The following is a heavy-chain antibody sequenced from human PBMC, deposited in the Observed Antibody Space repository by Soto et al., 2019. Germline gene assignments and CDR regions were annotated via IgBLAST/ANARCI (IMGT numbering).Heavy chain of an antibody. J-gene: IGHJ6*02. V-gene: IGHV4-30-4*01. Sequence: PSETLSLTCTVSGGSISSGDYYWSWIRQPPWKGLEWIGYIYYSGSTYYNPSLKSRVTISVDTSKNQFSLKLSSVTAADTAVYYCARDGSGSYYKFGYYYYGMDVWGQGXTVTVYS. CDR1: GGSISSGDYY. CDR3: ARDGSGSYYKFGYYYYGMDV. CDR2: IYYSGST. D-gene: IGHD3-10*01.